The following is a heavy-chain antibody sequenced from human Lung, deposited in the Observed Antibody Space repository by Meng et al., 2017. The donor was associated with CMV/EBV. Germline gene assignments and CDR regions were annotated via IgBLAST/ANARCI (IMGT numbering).Heavy chain of an antibody. CDR3: AKSSDNGWSS. V-gene: IGHV1-2*06. CDR1: GYSFSGFY. J-gene: IGHJ4*01. D-gene: IGHD6-19*01. Sequence: VQLVQSGAEVKRPGASVKISCQASGYSFSGFYLNWARQAPGHGPEWLGRVNPSSDDTHLAQKFEGRITVTRGATINTAFMELTRLRPDDTAVYYCAKSSDNGWSSWGPGTLVTVSS. CDR2: VNPSSDDT.